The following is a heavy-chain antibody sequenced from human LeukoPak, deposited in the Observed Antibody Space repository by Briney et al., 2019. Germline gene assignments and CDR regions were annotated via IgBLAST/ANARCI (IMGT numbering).Heavy chain of an antibody. CDR3: ARSLGFTSGYTNDAFDI. Sequence: ASVKVSCKASGFTFTIYGITWVRQAPGQWLEWMGWISTYNGNTNYTQEVQGRVTMTTDTSTTTAYMELRSLRSDDTAVYYCARSLGFTSGYTNDAFDIWGQGTMVTVSS. J-gene: IGHJ3*02. V-gene: IGHV1-18*01. CDR2: ISTYNGNT. D-gene: IGHD2-2*02. CDR1: GFTFTIYG.